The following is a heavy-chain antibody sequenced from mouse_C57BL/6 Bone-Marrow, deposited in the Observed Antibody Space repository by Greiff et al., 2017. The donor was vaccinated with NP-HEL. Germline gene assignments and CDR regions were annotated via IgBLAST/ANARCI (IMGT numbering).Heavy chain of an antibody. D-gene: IGHD3-3*01. CDR3: ARRADVYAMDY. CDR2: IDPSDSYT. Sequence: QVQLQQSGAELAKPGASVKLSCKASGYTFTSYWMHWVKQRPGQGLEWIGEIDPSDSYTNYNQKFKGKSTLTVDKSSSTAYMQLSSLTSEDSAVYYCARRADVYAMDYWGQGTSVTVSS. V-gene: IGHV1-69*01. J-gene: IGHJ4*01. CDR1: GYTFTSYW.